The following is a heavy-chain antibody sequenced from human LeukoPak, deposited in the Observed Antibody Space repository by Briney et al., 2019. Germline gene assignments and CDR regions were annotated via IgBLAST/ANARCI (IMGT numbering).Heavy chain of an antibody. D-gene: IGHD1-26*01. CDR3: AKGSRYWDRGRYYYYYGMDV. V-gene: IGHV3-23*01. Sequence: GGSLRLSCAASGFTFSSYAMSWVRQAPGKXXXXXXXXXXXXGSTYYADSVKGRFTISRDNSKNTLYLQMNSLRAEDTAVYYCAKGSRYWDRGRYYYYYGMDVWGQGTTVTVSS. CDR1: GFTFSSYA. CDR2: XXXXXGST. J-gene: IGHJ6*02.